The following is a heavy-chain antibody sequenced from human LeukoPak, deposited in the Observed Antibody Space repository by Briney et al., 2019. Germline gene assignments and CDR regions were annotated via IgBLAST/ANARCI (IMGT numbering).Heavy chain of an antibody. D-gene: IGHD3-10*01. CDR3: ARIRSPVSYFDY. V-gene: IGHV1-2*04. J-gene: IGHJ4*02. CDR2: INPNSGGT. CDR1: GYTFTGYY. Sequence: GASVKVSCKAAGYTFTGYYMHWVRQAPGQGLEWMGWINPNSGGTNYAQKFQGWVTMTRDTSISTAYMELSRLRSDDTAVYYCARIRSPVSYFDYWGQGTLVTVSS.